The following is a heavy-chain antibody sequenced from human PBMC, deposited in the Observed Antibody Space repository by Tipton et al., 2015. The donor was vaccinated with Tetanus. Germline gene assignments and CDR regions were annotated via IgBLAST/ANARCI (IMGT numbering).Heavy chain of an antibody. CDR2: IIPIFGTA. V-gene: IGHV1-69*06. CDR3: AREYDYGDYHAADY. Sequence: QLVQSGAEVKKPGSSVKVSCKASGGTFSSYAISWVRQAPGQGLEWMGGIIPIFGTANYAQKLQGRVTITADKSTSTAYMELSSLRSDDTAVYYCAREYDYGDYHAADYWGQGTLVTVSS. CDR1: GGTFSSYA. J-gene: IGHJ4*02. D-gene: IGHD4-17*01.